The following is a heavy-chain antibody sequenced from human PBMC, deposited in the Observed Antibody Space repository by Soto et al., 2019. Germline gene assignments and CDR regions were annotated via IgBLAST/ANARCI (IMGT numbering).Heavy chain of an antibody. CDR1: GGSMSTHY. CDR2: SDSSEYS. Sequence: PSETLSLTCTVSGGSMSTHYWSWIRQPPGKGLEWIGYSDSSEYSHYDPSRKSRVTISVDTSNNQISLKVTSVTAADTAMYYCAGSYSNSWYAYWGQGSLVTVSS. V-gene: IGHV4-59*11. CDR3: AGSYSNSWYAY. D-gene: IGHD6-13*01. J-gene: IGHJ4*02.